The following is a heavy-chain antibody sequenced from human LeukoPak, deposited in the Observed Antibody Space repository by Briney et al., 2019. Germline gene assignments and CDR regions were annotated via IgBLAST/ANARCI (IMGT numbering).Heavy chain of an antibody. D-gene: IGHD3-10*01. CDR3: ARSPVVRGVVTFDY. J-gene: IGHJ4*02. CDR2: IYSSGST. Sequence: SSETLSLTCSVSGDSISNYYWSWIRRPADKGLEWIGRIYSSGSTNYNPSLRSRATMSVDTSKNQFSLKLNSVTAADTAVYYCARSPVVRGVVTFDYWGQGTLVTVSS. V-gene: IGHV4-4*07. CDR1: GDSISNYY.